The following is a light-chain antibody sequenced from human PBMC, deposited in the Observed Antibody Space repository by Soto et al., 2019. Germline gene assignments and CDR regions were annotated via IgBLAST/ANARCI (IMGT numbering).Light chain of an antibody. V-gene: IGKV4-1*01. CDR1: QSVLYSSDNKNY. CDR3: QQYRSPPYT. J-gene: IGKJ2*01. Sequence: DVVMTQSPASLALSLGERATINCKASQSVLYSSDNKNYLAWYQHKPGQPPKLLIYWASSRESGVPDRFSGSGSETDFTLTISNLQAEDVAVYYCQQYRSPPYTFGQGTKLEIK. CDR2: WAS.